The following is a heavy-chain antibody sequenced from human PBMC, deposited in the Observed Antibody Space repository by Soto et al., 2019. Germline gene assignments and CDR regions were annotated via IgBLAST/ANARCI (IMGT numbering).Heavy chain of an antibody. CDR2: ISSSSSYI. CDR3: ARDLYSSSARYFDY. J-gene: IGHJ4*02. CDR1: GFTFSSYS. V-gene: IGHV3-21*01. D-gene: IGHD6-6*01. Sequence: EVQLVESGGGLVKPGGSLRLSCAASGFTFSSYSMNWVRQAPGKGLEWVSSISSSSSYIYYADSVKGRFTISRDNPKNSLYLQMNSLRAEDTAVYYCARDLYSSSARYFDYWGQGTLVTVSS.